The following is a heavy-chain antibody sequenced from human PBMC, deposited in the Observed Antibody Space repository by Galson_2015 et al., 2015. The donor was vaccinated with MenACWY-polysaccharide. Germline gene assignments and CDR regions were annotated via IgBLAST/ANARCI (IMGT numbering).Heavy chain of an antibody. Sequence: SLRLSCAASGFTFSSYWMHWVRQAPGEGLVWVSRIKTDGSSTSYADSVKGRFTVARDNAKNTVYLQMNSLRVEDTAVYYCARDPHCGAGCSIHDAFDVLGQGTKVTVSS. D-gene: IGHD2-21*02. CDR2: IKTDGSST. J-gene: IGHJ3*01. CDR3: ARDPHCGAGCSIHDAFDV. V-gene: IGHV3-74*01. CDR1: GFTFSSYW.